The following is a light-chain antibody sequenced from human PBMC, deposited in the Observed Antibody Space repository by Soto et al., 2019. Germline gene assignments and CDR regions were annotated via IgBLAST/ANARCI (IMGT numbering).Light chain of an antibody. CDR1: QSISSW. CDR3: QQYNSYVT. Sequence: DFQMTQSPSTLSASVGDRVTITCRASQSISSWLAWYQQKPGKAPKLLIYDASSLESGVPSRFSGSGSGTEFTLTISSLQPDDFATYYCQQYNSYVTFGGGTKVEIK. J-gene: IGKJ4*01. CDR2: DAS. V-gene: IGKV1-5*01.